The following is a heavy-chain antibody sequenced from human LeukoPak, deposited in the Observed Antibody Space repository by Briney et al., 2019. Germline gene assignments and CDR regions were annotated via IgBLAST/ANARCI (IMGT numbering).Heavy chain of an antibody. CDR1: GGTFSSYA. V-gene: IGHV1-69*13. CDR2: IIPIFGTA. J-gene: IGHJ4*02. D-gene: IGHD3-10*01. Sequence: SVKVSCKASGGTFSSYAISWVRQAPGQGLEWMGGIIPIFGTANYAQKFRGRVTITADESTSTAYMELSSPRSEDTAVYYCARDNGGEYYYGSGSFYYFDYWGQGTLVTVSS. CDR3: ARDNGGEYYYGSGSFYYFDY.